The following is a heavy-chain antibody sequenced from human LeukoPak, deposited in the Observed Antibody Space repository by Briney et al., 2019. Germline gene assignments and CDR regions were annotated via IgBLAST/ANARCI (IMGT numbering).Heavy chain of an antibody. D-gene: IGHD4-23*01. CDR1: GGTFSSYA. CDR2: IIPIFGTA. CDR3: ARGTTVVNYYFDY. J-gene: IGHJ4*02. V-gene: IGHV1-69*13. Sequence: SVTVSCTASGGTFSSYAISWVRQAPGQGLEWMGGIIPIFGTANYAQKFQGRVTITADESMSTAYMELSSLRSEDTAVYYCARGTTVVNYYFDYWGQGTLVTVSS.